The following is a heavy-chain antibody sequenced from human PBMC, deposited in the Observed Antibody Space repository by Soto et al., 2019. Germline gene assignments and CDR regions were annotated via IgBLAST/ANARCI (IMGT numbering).Heavy chain of an antibody. CDR1: GYTFTGYY. D-gene: IGHD3-3*01. CDR2: INPNSGCT. CDR3: ARGGGITIFGVVTTNWFDP. Sequence: ASVKVSFKASGYTFTGYYMHWLRQAPGQGLEWMGWINPNSGCTNYAQKFQGWVTMTRDTSISTAYVELSRLRSDDTAVYYCARGGGITIFGVVTTNWFDPWGQGTLVTVSS. J-gene: IGHJ5*02. V-gene: IGHV1-2*04.